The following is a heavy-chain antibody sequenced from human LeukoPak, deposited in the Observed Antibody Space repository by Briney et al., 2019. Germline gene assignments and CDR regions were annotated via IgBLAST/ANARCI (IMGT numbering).Heavy chain of an antibody. V-gene: IGHV3-23*01. J-gene: IGHJ4*02. Sequence: QPGGYLRLSCAASGFTFIGYAMSSVRQAPGKGLEWVSIIGGSGDITHYAASVKGGFAISRDNSKDTVYLQMNSLCAEDTVIYYWAKDWMSTSRKGGRGTLVTVSS. CDR3: AKDWMSTSRK. CDR2: IGGSGDIT. CDR1: GFTFIGYA. D-gene: IGHD5/OR15-5a*01.